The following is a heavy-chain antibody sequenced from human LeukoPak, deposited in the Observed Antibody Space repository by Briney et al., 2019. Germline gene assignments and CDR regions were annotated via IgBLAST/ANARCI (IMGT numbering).Heavy chain of an antibody. CDR3: ARGPRAAADDY. CDR2: INPNSGGT. Sequence: ASVKVSCKASGYTFTGYYMHWVRQAPGQGLEWMGWINPNSGGTNYAQKFQGRLTITRDTSASTAYMELSSLTSEDTAVYYCARGPRAAADDYWGQGTLVTVSS. CDR1: GYTFTGYY. V-gene: IGHV1-2*02. D-gene: IGHD6-13*01. J-gene: IGHJ4*02.